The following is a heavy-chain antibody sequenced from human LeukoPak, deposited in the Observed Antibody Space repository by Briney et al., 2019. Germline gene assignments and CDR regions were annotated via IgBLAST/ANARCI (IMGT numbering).Heavy chain of an antibody. V-gene: IGHV4-59*01. Sequence: SQTLSLTCTVSGGSLNTYISSSVRQPPGKGLEWIGYVHHSGTTNYNPSPKSRLTMSVHTSKHQLSLNLGSLTAADTGVYYCAGGGQWLAFDIWGQGTMVTVFS. CDR1: GGSLNTYI. D-gene: IGHD6-19*01. CDR2: VHHSGTT. J-gene: IGHJ3*02. CDR3: AGGGQWLAFDI.